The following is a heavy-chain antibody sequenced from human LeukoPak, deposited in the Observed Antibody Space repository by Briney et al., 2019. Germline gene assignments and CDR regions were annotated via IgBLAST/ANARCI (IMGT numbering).Heavy chain of an antibody. CDR2: ISAYNGNT. V-gene: IGHV1-18*01. CDR1: GYTFTSYG. J-gene: IGHJ4*02. CDR3: ARSLSAGTTNLADY. D-gene: IGHD1-7*01. Sequence: ASVKVSCKASGYTFTSYGISWVRQAPGQGPEWMGWISAYNGNTNYAQKLQGRVTMTTDTSTSTAYMELRSLRSDDTAVYYCARSLSAGTTNLADYWGQGTLVTVSS.